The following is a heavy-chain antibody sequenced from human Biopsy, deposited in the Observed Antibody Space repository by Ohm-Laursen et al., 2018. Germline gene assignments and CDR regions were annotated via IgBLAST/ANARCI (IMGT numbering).Heavy chain of an antibody. Sequence: GASVKVSCKASGYTFTSYDITWVRQASGQGPEWIGWLNPVSGNSNFGQKFRGRVTMTSDPSISTAYMELSGLTSDDTATYYCGRAVRNQLLTDPWGQGTLVTVTS. CDR3: GRAVRNQLLTDP. J-gene: IGHJ5*02. CDR2: LNPVSGNS. CDR1: GYTFTSYD. D-gene: IGHD1-7*01. V-gene: IGHV1-8*01.